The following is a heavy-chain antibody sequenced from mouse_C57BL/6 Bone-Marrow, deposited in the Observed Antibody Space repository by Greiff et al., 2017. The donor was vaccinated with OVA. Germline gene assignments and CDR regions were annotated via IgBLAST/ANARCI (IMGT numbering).Heavy chain of an antibody. D-gene: IGHD1-1*01. CDR2: IYPRSGNT. Sequence: VQLQQSGAELARPGASVKLSCKASGYTFTSYGISWVKQRTGQGLEWIGEIYPRSGNTYYNEKFKGKATLTADKSSSTAYMELRSLTSEDAAVYFCARPYYYGSLDYWGQGTTLTVSS. V-gene: IGHV1-81*01. J-gene: IGHJ2*01. CDR1: GYTFTSYG. CDR3: ARPYYYGSLDY.